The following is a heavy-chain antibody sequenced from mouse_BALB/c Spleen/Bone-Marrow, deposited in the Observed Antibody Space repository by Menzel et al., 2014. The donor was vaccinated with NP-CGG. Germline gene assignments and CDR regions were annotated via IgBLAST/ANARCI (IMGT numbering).Heavy chain of an antibody. V-gene: IGHV14-3*02. D-gene: IGHD1-1*01. Sequence: EVQRVESGAELVKPGASVKLSCTASGFNIKDTYMYWVKQRPEQGLEWIGRIDPANGNTKYDPKFQDKATITADTSSNTAYLQLSSLTFEDTAVYYCARYYYGSSLFAYWGQGTLVTVSA. CDR1: GFNIKDTY. CDR2: IDPANGNT. J-gene: IGHJ3*01. CDR3: ARYYYGSSLFAY.